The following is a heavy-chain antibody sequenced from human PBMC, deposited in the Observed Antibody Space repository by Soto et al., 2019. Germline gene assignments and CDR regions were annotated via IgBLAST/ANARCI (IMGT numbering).Heavy chain of an antibody. CDR2: IHYSGTT. D-gene: IGHD2-8*01. CDR3: ARYNSYAIDY. Sequence: SETLSLTCTVSGTSISSYYWSWIRQPPGKGLEWIANIHYSGTTNYNHSLASRVTLSVDTSKNQFSLKMTSVTAADRAMYFCARYNSYAIDYWGRGTLVTVS. J-gene: IGHJ4*02. V-gene: IGHV4-59*01. CDR1: GTSISSYY.